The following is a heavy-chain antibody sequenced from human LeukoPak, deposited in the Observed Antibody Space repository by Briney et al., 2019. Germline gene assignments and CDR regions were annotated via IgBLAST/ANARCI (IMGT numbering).Heavy chain of an antibody. CDR2: ISSSSSYV. V-gene: IGHV3-21*01. D-gene: IGHD3-3*01. J-gene: IGHJ6*03. CDR1: GFTFSSYS. Sequence: GGTLRLSCAASGFTFSSYSMNWVRQAPGKGLEWVSSISSSSSYVYYADSVKGRFTISRDNAKNSLYLQMNSLRAEDTAVYYCARGGRFLEWLRQYYYYMDVWGKGTTVTVSS. CDR3: ARGGRFLEWLRQYYYYMDV.